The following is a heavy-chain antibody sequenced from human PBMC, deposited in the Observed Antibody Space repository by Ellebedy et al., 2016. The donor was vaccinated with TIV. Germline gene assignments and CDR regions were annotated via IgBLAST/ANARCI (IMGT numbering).Heavy chain of an antibody. CDR1: GHTFTSDG. CDR3: ARGITGPVDLGY. Sequence: AASVKVSCKASGHTFTSDGFGWVRQAPGQGLAWMGWLNTYNGNTNYAKSFQGRVTITTDTSTNTAYLDPRSLRPDDTAVYYCARGITGPVDLGYWGQGTLVTVSS. CDR2: LNTYNGNT. J-gene: IGHJ4*02. V-gene: IGHV1-18*04. D-gene: IGHD1-1*01.